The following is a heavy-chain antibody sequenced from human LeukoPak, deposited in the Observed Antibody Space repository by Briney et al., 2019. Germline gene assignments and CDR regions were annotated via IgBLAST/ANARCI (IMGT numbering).Heavy chain of an antibody. CDR2: IYPGDSDI. CDR3: ARQEYCSGGSCYTWFDP. Sequence: GESLKISCQDSGYMFSSYWIAWVRQMPGKGLEYIGIIYPGDSDIRYSPSFQGQVTISADKSISTAYLQWSSLKASDTAMYYCARQEYCSGGSCYTWFDPWGQGTLVTVSS. V-gene: IGHV5-51*01. J-gene: IGHJ5*02. D-gene: IGHD2-15*01. CDR1: GYMFSSYW.